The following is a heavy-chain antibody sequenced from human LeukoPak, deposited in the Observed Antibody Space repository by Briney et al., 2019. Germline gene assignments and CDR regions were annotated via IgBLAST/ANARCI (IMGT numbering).Heavy chain of an antibody. Sequence: GGSLRLSCAASGFTFSDTWMHWVRQAPGEGLVWVSRIRSDGSDTRYAESVKGRFTISRDNAKNTLYLQMNSLRAEDTAVYYCARARTVTTFYFDYWGQGTLVTVSS. V-gene: IGHV3-74*01. D-gene: IGHD4-17*01. J-gene: IGHJ4*02. CDR2: IRSDGSDT. CDR1: GFTFSDTW. CDR3: ARARTVTTFYFDY.